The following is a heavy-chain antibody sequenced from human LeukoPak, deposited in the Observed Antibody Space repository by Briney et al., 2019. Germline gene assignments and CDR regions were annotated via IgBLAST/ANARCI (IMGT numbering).Heavy chain of an antibody. D-gene: IGHD4-17*01. J-gene: IGHJ4*02. Sequence: GRSLRLSCAASGFTFSSYGMHWVRQAPGKGRGWVAAIWYDGSNKYYADSVKGRFTIYRDNCKNTLYLQMNSPRAEDTAVYYCASELRGYGSFDYWGQGPLVTVSS. V-gene: IGHV3-33*01. CDR3: ASELRGYGSFDY. CDR1: GFTFSSYG. CDR2: IWYDGSNK.